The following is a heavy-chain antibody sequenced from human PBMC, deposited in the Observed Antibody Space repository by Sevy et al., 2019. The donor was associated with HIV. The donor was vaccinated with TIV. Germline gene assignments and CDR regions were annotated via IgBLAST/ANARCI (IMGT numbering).Heavy chain of an antibody. CDR2: VIHSGGT. D-gene: IGHD2-15*01. J-gene: IGHJ4*02. V-gene: IGHV4-30-2*01. CDR1: GGSIASGDHT. Sequence: SETLSLTCTVSGGSIASGDHTWTWIRQPPGQALEWIGYVIHSGGTFYNPSLRSRVTISVDTSKNQFSLNLSCVTAADTAVYYCARVVVLQGYFDYWGQGILVTVSS. CDR3: ARVVVLQGYFDY.